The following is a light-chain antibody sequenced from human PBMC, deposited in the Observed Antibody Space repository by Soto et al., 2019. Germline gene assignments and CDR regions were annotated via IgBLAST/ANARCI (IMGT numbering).Light chain of an antibody. J-gene: IGLJ1*01. CDR3: SSYTSTNTPYV. V-gene: IGLV2-14*01. CDR1: SSDVGAYNF. CDR2: EVT. Sequence: ALTQPASVSRSPGQSITIFCTGSSSDVGAYNFVSWYQHHPGRAPKLILYEVTTRPSGVSSRFSGCKSGNTASLTISGLQADDEATYYCSSYTSTNTPYVFGTGTKVTVL.